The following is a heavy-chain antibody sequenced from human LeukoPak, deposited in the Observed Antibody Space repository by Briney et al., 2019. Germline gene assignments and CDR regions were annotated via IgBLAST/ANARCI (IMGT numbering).Heavy chain of an antibody. J-gene: IGHJ5*02. V-gene: IGHV4-39*07. CDR1: GGSISSSSYY. CDR2: IYYAGYT. D-gene: IGHD3-16*01. Sequence: SETLSLTCTVSGGSISSSSYYWGWIRQPPGKGLEWIGSIYYAGYTYYNPSLKSRVTISLDTSNNQFSLRLISVTAADTAMYYCARNSYGHLNWFDPWGQGTLVTVSS. CDR3: ARNSYGHLNWFDP.